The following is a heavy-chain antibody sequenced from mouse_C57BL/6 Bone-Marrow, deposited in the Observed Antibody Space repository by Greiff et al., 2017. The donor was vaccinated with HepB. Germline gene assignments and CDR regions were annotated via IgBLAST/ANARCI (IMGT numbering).Heavy chain of an antibody. Sequence: VQLQESGPGLVQPPQSLSITCTVSGFSFTSYGVHWVRQSPGKGLEWLGVIWRGGSTDYNAAFMSRLSITKDNSKSQVFFKMNSLQADDTAIYYCAKNCYGYDLDYWGQGTTLTVSS. CDR2: IWRGGST. CDR3: AKNCYGYDLDY. J-gene: IGHJ2*01. D-gene: IGHD2-2*01. V-gene: IGHV2-5*01. CDR1: GFSFTSYG.